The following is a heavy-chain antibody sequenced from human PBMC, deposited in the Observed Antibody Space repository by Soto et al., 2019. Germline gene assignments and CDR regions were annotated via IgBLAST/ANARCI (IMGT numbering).Heavy chain of an antibody. J-gene: IGHJ6*02. CDR3: ARGPGGYCSGGSCYEGYYYGMDV. CDR2: ISYDGSNK. D-gene: IGHD2-15*01. CDR1: GFTFSSYA. V-gene: IGHV3-30-3*01. Sequence: QPGGSLRLSCAASGFTFSSYAMHWVRQAPGKGLEWVAVISYDGSNKYYADSVKGRFTISRDNSKNTLYLQMNSLRAEDTAVYYCARGPGGYCSGGSCYEGYYYGMDVWGQGTTVTVSS.